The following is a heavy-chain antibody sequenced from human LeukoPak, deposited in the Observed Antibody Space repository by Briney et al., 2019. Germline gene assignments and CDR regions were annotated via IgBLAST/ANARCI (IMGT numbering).Heavy chain of an antibody. D-gene: IGHD3-10*01. J-gene: IGHJ5*02. Sequence: GESLKISCKGSGYSFTSYWIGWVRQMPGKGLEWMGIIYPGDSDTRYSPSFQGQVTIPADKSISTAYLQWSSLKASDTAMYYCARHHYYGSGSYYTNWFDPWGQGTLVTVSS. CDR2: IYPGDSDT. CDR1: GYSFTSYW. CDR3: ARHHYYGSGSYYTNWFDP. V-gene: IGHV5-51*01.